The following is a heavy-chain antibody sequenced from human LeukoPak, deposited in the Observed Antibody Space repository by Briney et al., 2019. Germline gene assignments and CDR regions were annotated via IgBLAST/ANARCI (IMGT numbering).Heavy chain of an antibody. V-gene: IGHV4-39*01. CDR3: ARLDGSYFHYYYYMDV. J-gene: IGHJ6*03. CDR1: GGSISSSSYY. Sequence: PSETLSLTCTVSGGSISSSSYYWGWIRQPPGKGLEWIGGIYYSGSTYYNPSLKSRVTISVDTSKNQFSLKLSSVTAADTAVYYCARLDGSYFHYYYYMDVWGKGTTVTVSS. CDR2: IYYSGST. D-gene: IGHD1-26*01.